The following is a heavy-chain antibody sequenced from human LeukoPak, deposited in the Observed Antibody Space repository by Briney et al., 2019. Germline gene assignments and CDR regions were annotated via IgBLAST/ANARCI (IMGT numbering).Heavy chain of an antibody. J-gene: IGHJ4*02. V-gene: IGHV4-39*07. Sequence: SETLSLTCTVSGGSISSSSYYWGWIRQPPGKGLEWIGSIYYSGSTYYNPSLKSRVTISVDTSKNRFSLKLSSVTAADTAVYYCARAGVGARFDYWGQGTLVTVSS. CDR1: GGSISSSSYY. D-gene: IGHD1-26*01. CDR2: IYYSGST. CDR3: ARAGVGARFDY.